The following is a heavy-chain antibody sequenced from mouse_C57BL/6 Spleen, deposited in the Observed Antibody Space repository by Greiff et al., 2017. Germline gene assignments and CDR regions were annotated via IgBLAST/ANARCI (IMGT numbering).Heavy chain of an antibody. J-gene: IGHJ1*03. V-gene: IGHV1-22*01. D-gene: IGHD1-1*01. Sequence: VQLKESGPELVKPGASVKMSCKASGYTFTDYNMHWVKQSHGKSLEWIGYINPNNGGTSYNQKFTGKATLTVNKSSSTAYMELRSLTSEDSAVYYCARGGRITTVVAKGYFDVWGTGTTVTVSS. CDR3: ARGGRITTVVAKGYFDV. CDR1: GYTFTDYN. CDR2: INPNNGGT.